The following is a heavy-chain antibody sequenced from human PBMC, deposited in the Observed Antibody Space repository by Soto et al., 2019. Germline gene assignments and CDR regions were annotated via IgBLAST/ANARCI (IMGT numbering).Heavy chain of an antibody. V-gene: IGHV3-23*01. CDR2: ISGSGDST. J-gene: IGHJ1*01. Sequence: VQLLESAGGLVQPGGSLRLSCAASGFTCSSYAMSWVRQAAGKEMDWDSGISGSGDSTYYADSVKGRFTISRDNSKNTLYLQLNSLRAEDTAVYYCAKGVPGRAVAGTGYFQHWGQGTLVTVSS. CDR3: AKGVPGRAVAGTGYFQH. CDR1: GFTCSSYA. D-gene: IGHD6-19*01.